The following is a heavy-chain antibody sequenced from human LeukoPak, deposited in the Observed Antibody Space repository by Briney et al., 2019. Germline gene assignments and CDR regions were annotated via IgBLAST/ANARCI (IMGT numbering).Heavy chain of an antibody. V-gene: IGHV4-59*08. CDR2: IYNSGNN. D-gene: IGHD3-10*01. Sequence: SETLSLTCTVSGGSISSDYWQWIRQPPGKGLEWVGYIYNSGNNHYNSSLKSRVTISIDTSKNQFSLKLASVTAADTAVYYCATRGYWGQGTLVTVSS. J-gene: IGHJ4*02. CDR3: ATRGY. CDR1: GGSISSDY.